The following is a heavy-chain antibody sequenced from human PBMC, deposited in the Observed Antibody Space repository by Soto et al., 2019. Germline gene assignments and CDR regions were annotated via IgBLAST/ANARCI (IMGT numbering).Heavy chain of an antibody. J-gene: IGHJ4*02. D-gene: IGHD3-10*01. Sequence: QLQLQESGPGLVKPSETLSLTCTVSGGSISSSSYYWGWIRQPPGKGLEWIGRIYYSGSTYYNPSLKSRVTISVDTSKNQFSPKLSSVTAADTAVYYCAVGLDYYGSGSYYTPRWGQGTLVTVSS. V-gene: IGHV4-39*01. CDR2: IYYSGST. CDR3: AVGLDYYGSGSYYTPR. CDR1: GGSISSSSYY.